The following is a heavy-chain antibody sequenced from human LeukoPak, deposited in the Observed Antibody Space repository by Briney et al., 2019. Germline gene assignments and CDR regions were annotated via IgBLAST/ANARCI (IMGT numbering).Heavy chain of an antibody. CDR2: VFYSGTT. CDR1: GGXISSGSYY. D-gene: IGHD4-17*01. J-gene: IGHJ4*02. V-gene: IGHV4-39*01. CDR3: ARLDSGDYFFDY. Sequence: SETLSLTCTVSGGXISSGSYYWGWIRQPPGKGLEWLGTVFYSGTTYYNPSLKSRVTISVDTSKNQFSLGLRSVTAADTAVYYCARLDSGDYFFDYWGQGTLVTVSS.